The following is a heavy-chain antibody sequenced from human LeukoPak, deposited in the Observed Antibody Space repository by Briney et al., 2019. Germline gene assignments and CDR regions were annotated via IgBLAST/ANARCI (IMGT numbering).Heavy chain of an antibody. CDR3: TRDTSSGVTTGGLDY. CDR2: ISGSGGST. J-gene: IGHJ4*02. V-gene: IGHV3-23*01. Sequence: GGSLRLSCAASGFTFSSYAMSWVRQAPGQGLEWVSAISGSGGSTYYADSVKGRFTISRDNSKNTLYLQMNSLRAEDTAIYYCTRDTSSGVTTGGLDYWGQGTLVTVSS. D-gene: IGHD4-17*01. CDR1: GFTFSSYA.